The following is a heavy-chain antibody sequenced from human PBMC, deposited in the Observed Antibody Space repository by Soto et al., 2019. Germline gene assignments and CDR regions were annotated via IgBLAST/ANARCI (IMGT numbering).Heavy chain of an antibody. J-gene: IGHJ5*02. CDR3: GSVRPSGYVLS. CDR2: VYFSGNT. Sequence: SETLSLTCTVSGGSLSSYYWTWIRQSPGKGLEWIGYVYFSGNTNYNPSLKSRVTISIDTSKNQFSLRLASVAAADTAFYFCGSVRPSGYVLSWGQGTLVTVSS. V-gene: IGHV4-59*01. D-gene: IGHD6-25*01. CDR1: GGSLSSYY.